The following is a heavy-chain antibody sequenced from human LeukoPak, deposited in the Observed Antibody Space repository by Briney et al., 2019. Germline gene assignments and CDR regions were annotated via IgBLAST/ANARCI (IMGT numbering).Heavy chain of an antibody. CDR3: AKASGTYYFDY. V-gene: IGHV3-23*01. CDR2: VSVSGSST. D-gene: IGHD6-25*01. Sequence: GGSLRLSCAASGFTFSSYAMSWVRQAPGKGLEWVSAVSVSGSSTYYTDSVKGRFTISRDNSKNTLYLQMNSLRAEDTAVYYCAKASGTYYFDYWGQGILVTVSS. CDR1: GFTFSSYA. J-gene: IGHJ4*02.